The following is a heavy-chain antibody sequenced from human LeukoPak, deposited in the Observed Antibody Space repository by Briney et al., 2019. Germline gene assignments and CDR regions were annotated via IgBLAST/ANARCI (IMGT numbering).Heavy chain of an antibody. J-gene: IGHJ4*02. V-gene: IGHV3-23*01. Sequence: PGGSLRLSCAASGFTFSGYAMSWVRQAPGKGLEWVSTVIGSGGNTYYADSVRGRFTISRDNSENTLYLQINSLGADDTAVYYCARGGLYKFDYWGQGTLVTVSS. CDR3: ARGGLYKFDY. D-gene: IGHD1-14*01. CDR1: GFTFSGYA. CDR2: VIGSGGNT.